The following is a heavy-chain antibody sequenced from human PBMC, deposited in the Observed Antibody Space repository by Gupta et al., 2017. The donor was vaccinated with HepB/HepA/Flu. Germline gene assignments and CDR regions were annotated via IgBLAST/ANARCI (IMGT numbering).Heavy chain of an antibody. V-gene: IGHV4-34*02. D-gene: IGHD5/OR15-5a*01. J-gene: IGHJ5*02. CDR1: GGSFSGYY. CDR3: ARRLNWFDP. Sequence: QVHLQQWGAGLLRPSETLSLTCAVSGGSFSGYYWSWIRQPPGKGLEWIGDVNPSGSTIYNPSLESRVIMSVDLSKNQFALEVRSVTDADTAVYYCARRLNWFDPWGQGTLVTVSS. CDR2: VNPSGST.